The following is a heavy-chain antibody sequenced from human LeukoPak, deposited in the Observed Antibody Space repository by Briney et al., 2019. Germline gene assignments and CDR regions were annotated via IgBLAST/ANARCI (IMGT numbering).Heavy chain of an antibody. CDR1: GFYFGDYY. J-gene: IGHJ4*02. Sequence: GGSLRLSCAASGFYFGDYYMTWIRQAPGKGLEWVGRIKSKTDGETTDYAAPVKGRFTISRDDSKNTLYLQMNSLKTEDTAVYYCTTVRSWGQGTLVTVSS. V-gene: IGHV3-15*05. CDR3: TTVRS. D-gene: IGHD3-10*01. CDR2: IKSKTDGETT.